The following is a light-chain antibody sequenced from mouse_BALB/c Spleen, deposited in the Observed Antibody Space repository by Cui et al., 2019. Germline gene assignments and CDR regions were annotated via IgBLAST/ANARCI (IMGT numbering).Light chain of an antibody. V-gene: IGKV3-10*01. CDR2: LAS. CDR1: ENVDSYGNSF. J-gene: IGKJ4*01. Sequence: NIVLTQSPASLAVSLGQRATISCRSSENVDSYGNSFMHWYQQKPGQPPKLLIYLASNLESGVPARFSGSGSRTDFTLTIDPVEADDAATYYCQQNNEDPFTFGSGTKLEIK. CDR3: QQNNEDPFT.